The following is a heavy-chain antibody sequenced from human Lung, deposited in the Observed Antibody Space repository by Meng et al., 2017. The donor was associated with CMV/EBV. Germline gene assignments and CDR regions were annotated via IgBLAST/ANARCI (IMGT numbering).Heavy chain of an antibody. CDR1: GYTFTRYG. Sequence: SGAETKKPGPSGKVSCKAFGYTFTRYGISWVRQAPGQGLEWMGWISAYNGNTNYAQKLQGRVTMTTDTSTSTAYMELRSLTSDDTAVYHCASGTPGRSYCDYWGQGTLVTVSS. D-gene: IGHD2-15*01. J-gene: IGHJ4*02. CDR2: ISAYNGNT. V-gene: IGHV1-18*01. CDR3: ASGTPGRSYCDY.